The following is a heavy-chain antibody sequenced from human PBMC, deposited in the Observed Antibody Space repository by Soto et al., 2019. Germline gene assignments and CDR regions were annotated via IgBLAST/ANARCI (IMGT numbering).Heavy chain of an antibody. Sequence: EVQLVESGGGLVQPGGSLRLSCAASGLTFSSYSMNWVRQAPGKGLEWVSSISSGDSYIYYADSVRGRFTISRDNAENSLYLQMNSLRVEDTAVYYCVASPEGTGVIRDWGQGALVTVSS. CDR3: VASPEGTGVIRD. D-gene: IGHD2-8*02. CDR2: ISSGDSYI. J-gene: IGHJ4*02. CDR1: GLTFSSYS. V-gene: IGHV3-21*01.